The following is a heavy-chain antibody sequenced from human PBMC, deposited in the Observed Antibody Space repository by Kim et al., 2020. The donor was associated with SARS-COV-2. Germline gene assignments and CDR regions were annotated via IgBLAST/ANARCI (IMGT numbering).Heavy chain of an antibody. D-gene: IGHD2-8*01. Sequence: YYADSVKGRFTVTRDNTKNSLYLQMNSLGVEDTAVYYCARDASGTSAFDIWGQGTIITVSS. V-gene: IGHV3-48*03. J-gene: IGHJ3*02. CDR3: ARDASGTSAFDI.